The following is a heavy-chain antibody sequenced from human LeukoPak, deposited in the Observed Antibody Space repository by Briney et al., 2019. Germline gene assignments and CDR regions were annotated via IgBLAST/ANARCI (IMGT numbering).Heavy chain of an antibody. J-gene: IGHJ4*02. CDR1: GYTFTDYY. V-gene: IGHV1-2*02. CDR2: INPNSGGT. D-gene: IGHD1-26*01. Sequence: ASVKVSCKGSGYTFTDYYMHWVRQAPGQGLEWMGWINPNSGGTNSAQKFQGRVTMTRDTSISTAYMELSRLTSDDTAVYYCARHPYSGSYHFDYWGQGTLVTVSS. CDR3: ARHPYSGSYHFDY.